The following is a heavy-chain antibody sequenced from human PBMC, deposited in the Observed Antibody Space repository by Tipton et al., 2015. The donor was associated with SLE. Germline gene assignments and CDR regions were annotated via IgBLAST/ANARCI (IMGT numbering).Heavy chain of an antibody. J-gene: IGHJ6*02. CDR3: AKDPSSIHYDSSDYGMDV. V-gene: IGHV3-23*03. D-gene: IGHD3-22*01. Sequence: GSLRLSCAASGFTFSSYAMSWVRQAPGKGLEWVSVIYSGGSTYYADSVKGRFTISRDNSKNTLYLQMNSLRAEDTAVYCCAKDPSSIHYDSSDYGMDVWGQGTTVTVSS. CDR1: GFTFSSYA. CDR2: IYSGGST.